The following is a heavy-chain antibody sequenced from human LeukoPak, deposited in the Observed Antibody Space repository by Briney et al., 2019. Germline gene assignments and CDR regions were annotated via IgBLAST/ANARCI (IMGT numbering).Heavy chain of an antibody. CDR1: GGSISSYY. V-gene: IGHV4-59*08. J-gene: IGHJ4*02. Sequence: SETLSLTCTVSGGSISSYYWSWIRQPPGKGLEWIGYIYYSGSTNYNPSLKSRVTISVDTSKNQFSLKLSSATAADTAVYYCARLEMATITPDYWGQGTLVTVSS. CDR2: IYYSGST. D-gene: IGHD5-24*01. CDR3: ARLEMATITPDY.